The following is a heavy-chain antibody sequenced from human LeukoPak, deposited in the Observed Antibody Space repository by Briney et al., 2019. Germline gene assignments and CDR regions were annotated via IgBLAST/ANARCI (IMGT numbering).Heavy chain of an antibody. V-gene: IGHV3-21*01. CDR1: GFTFSSYS. J-gene: IGHJ6*03. CDR2: ISSSSSYI. CDR3: QWWEQQLVRIGYYYYMDV. D-gene: IGHD6-13*01. Sequence: GGSLRLSCAASGFTFSSYSMNWVRQAPGKGLEWVSSISSSSSYIYYADSVKGRFTISKDNAKNSLYLQMNSLRAEDTAVYYRQWWEQQLVRIGYYYYMDVWGKGTTVTVSS.